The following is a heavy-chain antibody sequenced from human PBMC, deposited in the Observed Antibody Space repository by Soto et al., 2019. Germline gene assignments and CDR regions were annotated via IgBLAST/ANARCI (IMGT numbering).Heavy chain of an antibody. CDR2: MSVSGSSA. CDR1: GFTVSYHY. D-gene: IGHD2-15*01. CDR3: ARAISHVSGGHLHYGM. J-gene: IGHJ6*01. Sequence: GGALRLSGAASGFTVSYHYIAWIRQAPGKGLEIVPHMSVSGSSADYGDSGKGRFSLFRETSKNLLFLQMFVLRAEDPAVYYCARAISHVSGGHLHYGM. V-gene: IGHV3-11*01.